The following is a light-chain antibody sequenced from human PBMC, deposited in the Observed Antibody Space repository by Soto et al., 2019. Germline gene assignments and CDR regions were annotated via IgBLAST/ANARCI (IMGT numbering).Light chain of an antibody. CDR1: QSLSSN. CDR3: QQYNNWPLT. Sequence: EIVLTQSPGTVSLSPGERATLSCRASQSLSSNNLAWYRQKPGQAPRLLVYGASNRATGVPDRFSGSGSGTEFTLTISSLLSEDFAVYYCQQYNNWPLTFGGGTKVEMK. V-gene: IGKV3D-15*01. CDR2: GAS. J-gene: IGKJ4*01.